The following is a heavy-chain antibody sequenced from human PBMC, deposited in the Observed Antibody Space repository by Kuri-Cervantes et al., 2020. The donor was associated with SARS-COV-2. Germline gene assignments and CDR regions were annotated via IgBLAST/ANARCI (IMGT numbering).Heavy chain of an antibody. V-gene: IGHV3-30*04. J-gene: IGHJ4*02. Sequence: GGSLRLSCTASEFTFSSYAMHWVRQAPGKGLEWVAVISFDGSNKYYADSVKGRFTTSRDNSNNTLYLQMNSLRAEDTAVYYCARGFVHYHSSGYYLGAYYFDHWGQGTLVTVSS. CDR3: ARGFVHYHSSGYYLGAYYFDH. CDR1: EFTFSSYA. CDR2: ISFDGSNK. D-gene: IGHD3-22*01.